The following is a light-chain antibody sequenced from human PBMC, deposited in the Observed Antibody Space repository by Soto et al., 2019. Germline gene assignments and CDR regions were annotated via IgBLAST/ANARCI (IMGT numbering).Light chain of an antibody. Sequence: QSALTQPPSASGSPGQSVTISCSGTKNDIGVYDFVSWYQHHPGKAPRLIIYEVTKRPSGVPDRFSGSKSGNTASLTVSGLQTEDEADYYCSSYAGTAYVFGTGTKVTVL. CDR2: EVT. V-gene: IGLV2-8*01. CDR1: KNDIGVYDF. J-gene: IGLJ1*01. CDR3: SSYAGTAYV.